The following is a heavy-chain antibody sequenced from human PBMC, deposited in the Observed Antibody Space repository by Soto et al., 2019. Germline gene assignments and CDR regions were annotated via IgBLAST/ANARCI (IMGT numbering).Heavy chain of an antibody. Sequence: QVQLHESGPGLVKSSETLSLTCTVSGGSINNNYWSWIRRPPGRRLEWIGYIFSNGRTNYNPSLESRVTISVDTSKNQLSLKLRSVTAADTAVYYCARGGDNSPWYYSLWGQGTLVAVSS. CDR1: GGSINNNY. V-gene: IGHV4-59*01. J-gene: IGHJ4*02. CDR3: ARGGDNSPWYYSL. CDR2: IFSNGRT. D-gene: IGHD3-10*01.